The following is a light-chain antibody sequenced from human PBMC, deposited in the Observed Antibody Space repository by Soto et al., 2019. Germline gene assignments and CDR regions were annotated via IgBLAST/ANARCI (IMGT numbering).Light chain of an antibody. CDR3: QQFSLYWA. J-gene: IGKJ1*01. V-gene: IGKV1-5*01. Sequence: DIQMTQSPSTLSASIGDRVTITCRASQNINNWIAWYQQKPGKAPKFLIYDASTLESGVPSRFSGSGFGTEFILTISSLQPDDFATYYCQQFSLYWAFGQGTKVDIK. CDR1: QNINNW. CDR2: DAS.